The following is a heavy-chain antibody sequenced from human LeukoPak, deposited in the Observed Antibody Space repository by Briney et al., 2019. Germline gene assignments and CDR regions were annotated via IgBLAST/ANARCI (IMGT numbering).Heavy chain of an antibody. Sequence: PSETLSLTCTVSAGSISSYYWSWIRQPPGKGLEWIGYIYYSGRTNYNPSLKSRLTISVDTSKNQFSLKLSSVTAPDTAVYYCARRVYSGSYNWYFDLWGRGTLVTVSS. CDR3: ARRVYSGSYNWYFDL. V-gene: IGHV4-59*08. J-gene: IGHJ2*01. CDR2: IYYSGRT. D-gene: IGHD1-26*01. CDR1: AGSISSYY.